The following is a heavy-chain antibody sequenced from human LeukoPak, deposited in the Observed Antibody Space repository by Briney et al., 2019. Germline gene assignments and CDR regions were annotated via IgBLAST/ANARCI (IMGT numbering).Heavy chain of an antibody. D-gene: IGHD2-15*01. J-gene: IGHJ4*02. V-gene: IGHV3-7*03. CDR3: ARLSDCSGTPRSDY. Sequence: GGSLRLSCAASGFTFSSYWMSWVRQAPGKGLVWVANIKQDGSEKYYVDSVKGRSTISRDNAKNSLHLQMNSLRAEDTAVYYCARLSDCSGTPRSDYWGQGTLVTVSS. CDR1: GFTFSSYW. CDR2: IKQDGSEK.